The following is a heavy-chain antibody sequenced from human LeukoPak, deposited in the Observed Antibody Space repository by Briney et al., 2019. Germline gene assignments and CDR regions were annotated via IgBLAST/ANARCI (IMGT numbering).Heavy chain of an antibody. CDR3: ARDPPDMVAEYYFDY. CDR2: ISSSSSTI. V-gene: IGHV3-48*01. Sequence: GGSLRLSCAASGFTFSSYSMNWVRQAPGKGLEWVSYISSSSSTIYYADSVKGRFTISRDNAKNSLYLQMNSLRAEDTAVYYCARDPPDMVAEYYFDYWGQGTLVTVSS. D-gene: IGHD3-10*01. CDR1: GFTFSSYS. J-gene: IGHJ4*02.